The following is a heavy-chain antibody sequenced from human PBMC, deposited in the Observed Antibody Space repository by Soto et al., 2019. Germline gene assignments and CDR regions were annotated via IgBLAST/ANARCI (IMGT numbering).Heavy chain of an antibody. CDR2: ISGYNGDT. CDR1: GYTFTRYG. Sequence: QGQLVQSGAEVKKPGASVKVSCKASGYTFTRYGISWVRQAPGQGLEWMGWISGYNGDTNYAQKFQGRVTMTIDTSTSTAYMELRSLTSDDTAVYYCAKNGQPPYYYYGMDVWGQGTKVTVSS. CDR3: AKNGQPPYYYYGMDV. D-gene: IGHD2-8*01. V-gene: IGHV1-18*01. J-gene: IGHJ6*02.